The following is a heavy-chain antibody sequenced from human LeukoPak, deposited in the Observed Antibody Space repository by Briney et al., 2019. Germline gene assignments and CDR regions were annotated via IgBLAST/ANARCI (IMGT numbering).Heavy chain of an antibody. Sequence: PGGSLRLSCAASGFTFSSCTMNWVRQFPGKGLEWVSYITSSSNTIYYADSVKGRFTISRDNAKNSLYLQMNSLRAEDTAVYYCVRGAGTTDYWGQGTLVTVSS. CDR2: ITSSSNTI. D-gene: IGHD1-7*01. CDR3: VRGAGTTDY. CDR1: GFTFSSCT. V-gene: IGHV3-48*01. J-gene: IGHJ4*02.